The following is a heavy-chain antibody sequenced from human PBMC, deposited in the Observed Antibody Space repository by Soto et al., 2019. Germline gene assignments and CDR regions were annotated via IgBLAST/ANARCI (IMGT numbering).Heavy chain of an antibody. V-gene: IGHV2-5*01. J-gene: IGHJ3*02. D-gene: IGHD2-15*01. CDR3: AHRHDLGGSDI. CDR2: INWNDDE. CDR1: GFSLNTRAVG. Sequence: PTLVNPTQTLTLACTFSGFSLNTRAVGVGWIRQAPGKALEWLALINWNDDERYSPSLKDRLTITKDTSKNHVVLTMTNIGPVDTATYYCAHRHDLGGSDIWGQGTAVTVSS.